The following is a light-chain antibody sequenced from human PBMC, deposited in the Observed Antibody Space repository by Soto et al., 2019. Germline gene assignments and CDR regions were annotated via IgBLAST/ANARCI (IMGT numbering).Light chain of an antibody. J-gene: IGKJ5*01. CDR2: RAS. V-gene: IGKV3-15*01. CDR3: QQYNSWPIT. CDR1: QSVSDN. Sequence: EVLMTQSPDTLYVSPGERVTLSCRASQSVSDNLAWYQQKPGQGPRLLVYRASTRTLGIPARFSGSESGTECTLTISSLQSEDCAVYYCQQYNSWPITFGQGTRLEIK.